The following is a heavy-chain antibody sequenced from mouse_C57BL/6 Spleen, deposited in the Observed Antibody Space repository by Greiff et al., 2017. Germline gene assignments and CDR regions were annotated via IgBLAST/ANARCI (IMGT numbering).Heavy chain of an antibody. J-gene: IGHJ2*01. CDR1: GFTFSDYY. Sequence: EVQVVESGGGLVQPGGSLKLSCAASGFTFSDYYMYWVRQTPEKRLEWVAYISNGGGSTYYPDTVKGRFTISRDNAKNTLYLQMSRLKSEDTAMYYCARLNVYYGSSYDYWGQGTTLTVSS. D-gene: IGHD1-1*01. CDR2: ISNGGGST. V-gene: IGHV5-12*01. CDR3: ARLNVYYGSSYDY.